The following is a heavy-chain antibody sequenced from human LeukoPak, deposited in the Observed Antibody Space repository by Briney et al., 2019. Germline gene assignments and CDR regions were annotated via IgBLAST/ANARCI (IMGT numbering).Heavy chain of an antibody. CDR3: ASSGYSYGYSH. J-gene: IGHJ4*02. CDR2: IIPIFGTA. V-gene: IGHV1-69*06. Sequence: ASVKVSCKASGYTFTSYGISWVRQAPGQGPEWMGGIIPIFGTANYAQKFQGRVTITADKSTSTAYMELSSLRSEDTAVYYCASSGYSYGYSHWGQGTLVTVSS. D-gene: IGHD5-18*01. CDR1: GYTFTSYG.